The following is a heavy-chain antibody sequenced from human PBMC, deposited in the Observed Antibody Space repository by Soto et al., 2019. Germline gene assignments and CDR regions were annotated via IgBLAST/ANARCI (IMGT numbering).Heavy chain of an antibody. CDR3: AKDREGSSGWYGMDV. Sequence: GGSLRLSCAASGFTFDDYAMHWVRQAPGKGLEWVSAISWNSGTIAYADSVEGRFTISRDNAKNSLYLQMNSLRSEDTALYYCAKDREGSSGWYGMDVWGQGTTVTVSS. CDR2: ISWNSGTI. D-gene: IGHD3-22*01. CDR1: GFTFDDYA. J-gene: IGHJ6*02. V-gene: IGHV3-9*01.